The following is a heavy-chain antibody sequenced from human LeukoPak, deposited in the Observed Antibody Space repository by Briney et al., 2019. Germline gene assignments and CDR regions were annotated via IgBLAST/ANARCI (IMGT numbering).Heavy chain of an antibody. CDR2: INPNSGGT. D-gene: IGHD5-18*01. CDR1: GYTFSGYY. CDR3: ARDLSYGRLSVDY. V-gene: IGHV1-2*02. Sequence: ASVKVSCKASGYTFSGYYMHWVRQAPGQGLEWMGWINPNSGGTNYAQKFQGRVTMTRDTSISTAYMELSRLRSDDTAVYYCARDLSYGRLSVDYWGQGTLVTVSS. J-gene: IGHJ4*02.